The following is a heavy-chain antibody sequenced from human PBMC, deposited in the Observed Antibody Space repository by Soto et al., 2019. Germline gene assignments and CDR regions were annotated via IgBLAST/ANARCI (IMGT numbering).Heavy chain of an antibody. Sequence: PGGSLRLSCAASGFTFSAYFMTWVRQAPGKGLEWVSGISSSGEFTYHADSVKGRFTISRDNSKSTLYLQINSLRAEDTAVYYCAKWLRFAFESWGQGTLVTVSS. CDR1: GFTFSAYF. CDR3: AKWLRFAFES. J-gene: IGHJ4*02. V-gene: IGHV3-23*01. D-gene: IGHD5-12*01. CDR2: ISSSGEFT.